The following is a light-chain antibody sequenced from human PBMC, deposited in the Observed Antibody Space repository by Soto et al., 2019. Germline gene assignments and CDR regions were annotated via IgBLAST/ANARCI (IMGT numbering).Light chain of an antibody. Sequence: EIVLTQSPATLSLSPGERATLSCRASQSVSSYLAWYQQKPGQAPRLLIYDATNRATGIPARFSGSASRTDFTLTISRLEPEDVAVYYCQQRSNWLFTFGPGTKVDIK. J-gene: IGKJ3*01. CDR1: QSVSSY. CDR3: QQRSNWLFT. CDR2: DAT. V-gene: IGKV3-11*01.